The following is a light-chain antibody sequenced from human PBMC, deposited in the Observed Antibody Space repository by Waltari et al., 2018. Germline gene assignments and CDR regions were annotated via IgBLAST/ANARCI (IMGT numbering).Light chain of an antibody. CDR3: ATWDRSLNMWL. CDR2: RTN. V-gene: IGLV10-54*04. Sequence: QAGMPLPPSVSKRLGQTTTITCTGNTENVHYLGAALTRLHQGHPHKLLFYRTNLRSAGISERFSASRSGNTASLNLTGLQPEDEADYFGATWDRSLNMWLFGGGTKLTVL. J-gene: IGLJ3*02. CDR1: TENVHYLG.